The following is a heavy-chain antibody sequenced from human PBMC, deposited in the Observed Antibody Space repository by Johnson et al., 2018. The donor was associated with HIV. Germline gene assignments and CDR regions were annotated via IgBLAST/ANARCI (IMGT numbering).Heavy chain of an antibody. CDR2: ISYDGSNK. CDR1: GFTFSSYA. D-gene: IGHD2-2*01. CDR3: AKLKRRGDQDDAFDI. Sequence: QVQLVESGGGVVQPGKSLRLSCAASGFTFSSYAMHWVRQAPGKGLEWVAVISYDGSNKYYADSVKGRFTISRDNSKNTLYLQMNSLRAEDTAIYYCAKLKRRGDQDDAFDIWGQGTMVTVSS. V-gene: IGHV3-30-3*02. J-gene: IGHJ3*02.